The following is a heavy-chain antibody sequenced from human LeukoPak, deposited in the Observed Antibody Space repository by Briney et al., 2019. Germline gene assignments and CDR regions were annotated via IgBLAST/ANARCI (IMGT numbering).Heavy chain of an antibody. CDR2: IYTSGST. V-gene: IGHV4-4*07. CDR1: GGSNSRYY. CDR3: ARMRVAVAVVDY. Sequence: SETLSLTCTVSGGSNSRYYWSWIRQPAGKGLEWIGRIYTSGSTNYNPSLKSRVTMSVDTSKNQFSLKLSSVTAADTAVYYCARMRVAVAVVDYWGQGTLVTVSS. J-gene: IGHJ4*02. D-gene: IGHD6-19*01.